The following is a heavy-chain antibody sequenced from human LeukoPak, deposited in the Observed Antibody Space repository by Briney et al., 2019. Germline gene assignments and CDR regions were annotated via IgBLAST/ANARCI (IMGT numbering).Heavy chain of an antibody. D-gene: IGHD3-22*01. J-gene: IGHJ4*02. V-gene: IGHV3-15*01. CDR3: ITGRGRDSSSYYPL. CDR1: GLTFSNAW. CDR2: IKSKSDGGAI. Sequence: PGGSLRLSCAASGLTFSNAWMTWVRQAPGKGLEWVGRIKSKSDGGAIDYAAPVRGRFTISRDDSKNTLYLQMNSLGSEDTAVYYCITGRGRDSSSYYPLWGQGTLVTVS.